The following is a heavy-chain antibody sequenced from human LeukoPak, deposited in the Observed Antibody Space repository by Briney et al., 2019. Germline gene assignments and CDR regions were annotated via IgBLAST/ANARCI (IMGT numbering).Heavy chain of an antibody. CDR3: VKWTNYFFAL. Sequence: GGSLRHSCGVAGFXPISHGIHWGRQAPGEGLEDVSAIRSNGVSTYYANSAKGRFTVSTDDSKNTVYLQMGSLRAEDMAAYYCVKWTNYFFALWGRGTLVTVSS. CDR1: GFXPISHG. V-gene: IGHV3-64*01. D-gene: IGHD2-8*01. J-gene: IGHJ2*01. CDR2: IRSNGVST.